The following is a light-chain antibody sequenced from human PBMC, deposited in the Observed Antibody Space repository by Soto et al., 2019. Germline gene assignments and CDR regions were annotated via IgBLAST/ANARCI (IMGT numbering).Light chain of an antibody. CDR3: SSYTTIFTYV. V-gene: IGLV2-14*01. CDR1: SSDVGDYKY. CDR2: EVS. Sequence: QSVLTQPASVSGSPGQSITISCTGTSSDVGDYKYVSWYQQHPGKAPKLVISEVSNRPSGISNRFSGSKSGNTASLTISGLQAEDGADYYCSSYTTIFTYVFGTGTKVTVL. J-gene: IGLJ1*01.